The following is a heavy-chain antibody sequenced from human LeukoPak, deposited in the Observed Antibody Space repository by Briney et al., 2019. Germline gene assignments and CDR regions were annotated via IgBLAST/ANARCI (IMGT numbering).Heavy chain of an antibody. D-gene: IGHD6-13*01. CDR3: AGVMRQQLVFDY. CDR1: GGSISSSSYY. J-gene: IGHJ4*02. V-gene: IGHV4-39*07. Sequence: SETLSLTCTVPGGSISSSSYYWGWIRQPPGKGLEWIGSIYYSGSTYYNPSLKSRVTISVDTSKNQFSLKLSSVTAADTAVYYCAGVMRQQLVFDYWGQGTLVTVSS. CDR2: IYYSGST.